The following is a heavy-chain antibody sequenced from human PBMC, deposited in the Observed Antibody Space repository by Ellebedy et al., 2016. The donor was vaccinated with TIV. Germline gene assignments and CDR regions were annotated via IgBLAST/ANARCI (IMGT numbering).Heavy chain of an antibody. Sequence: ASVKVSCKASGGPFNSNAFSWVRQAPGQGFEWMGGIIGMLRTTKYAQKFQGRVTITADVFAKTAYMELSSLRPEDTAVYYCARPSTSGWYWSGFDVWGQGTMVTVSS. V-gene: IGHV1-69*13. J-gene: IGHJ3*01. CDR3: ARPSTSGWYWSGFDV. CDR1: GGPFNSNA. CDR2: IIGMLRTT. D-gene: IGHD6-19*01.